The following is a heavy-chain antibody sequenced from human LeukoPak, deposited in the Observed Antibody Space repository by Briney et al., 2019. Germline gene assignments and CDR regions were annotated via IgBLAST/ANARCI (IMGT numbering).Heavy chain of an antibody. V-gene: IGHV3-7*01. CDR1: VFTFSIYW. D-gene: IGHD3-22*01. CDR3: ARCPYDSTGYYSVPSHLDY. J-gene: IGHJ4*02. Sequence: GGSLRLSCAASVFTFSIYWMTWVRQAPGKGLEWVANIKQDGSAKYYVDSLRGRFSISRDNVKNSLFLQMNSLSAEDTAVYYCARCPYDSTGYYSVPSHLDYWGQGTLVTVSS. CDR2: IKQDGSAK.